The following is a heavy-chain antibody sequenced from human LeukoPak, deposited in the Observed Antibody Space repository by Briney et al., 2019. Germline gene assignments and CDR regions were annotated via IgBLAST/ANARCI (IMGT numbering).Heavy chain of an antibody. CDR2: IRYDGSNQ. V-gene: IGHV3-30*02. CDR3: AEHTINWYHFEY. D-gene: IGHD1-1*01. CDR1: GFLFSSYG. J-gene: IGHJ4*02. Sequence: GGSLRLSCAASGFLFSSYGMHWVRQAPGKGLEWVAFIRYDGSNQYYADSVKGRFTISRDNSKNTLYLQMNSLRAEDSAVYYCAEHTINWYHFEYWGQGTLVTVSS.